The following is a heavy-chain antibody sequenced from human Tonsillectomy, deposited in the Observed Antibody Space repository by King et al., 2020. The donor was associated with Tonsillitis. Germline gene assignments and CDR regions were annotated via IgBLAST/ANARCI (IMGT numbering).Heavy chain of an antibody. CDR1: GLTFSSYA. D-gene: IGHD1-26*01. J-gene: IGHJ6*02. CDR2: SWGSGGNT. CDR3: AKASGAIYYPLGLNAMDV. Sequence: VQLVESGGGLVQPGGSLRLSCAASGLTFSSYALSWVRQAPGKGLEWVSTSWGSGGNTYYADSVKGRFTISRDNPKNTLYLQMNSLRAEDTAVYYCAKASGAIYYPLGLNAMDVWGQGTTVTVSS. V-gene: IGHV3-23*04.